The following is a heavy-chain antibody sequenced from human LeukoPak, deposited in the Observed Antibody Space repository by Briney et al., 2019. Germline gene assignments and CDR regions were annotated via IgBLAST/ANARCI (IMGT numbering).Heavy chain of an antibody. CDR1: GGSISSSSYY. V-gene: IGHV4-39*07. J-gene: IGHJ4*02. CDR2: IYYSGST. D-gene: IGHD3-16*02. Sequence: SETLSLTCTVSGGSISSSSYYWGWIRQPPGKGLEWIGSIYYSGSTYYNPSLKSRVTISVDTSKNQFSLKLSSVTAADTAVYYCARVLITFGGVIEGYFDYWGQGTLVTVSS. CDR3: ARVLITFGGVIEGYFDY.